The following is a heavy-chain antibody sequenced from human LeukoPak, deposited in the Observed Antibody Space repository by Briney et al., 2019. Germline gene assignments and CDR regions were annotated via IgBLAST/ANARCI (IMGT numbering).Heavy chain of an antibody. CDR1: GFTFSSYA. V-gene: IGHV3-23*01. D-gene: IGHD6-19*01. Sequence: GGSLRLSCAASGFTFSSYAMSWVRQAPGKGLDWVSAMSGSGGSTYYADSVKGLFTISSDNSKNTLYLQMNNLRAEDTSVYHCAKDPGGGWMRERWIDRWGQGTLVTVSS. J-gene: IGHJ5*02. CDR2: MSGSGGST. CDR3: AKDPGGGWMRERWIDR.